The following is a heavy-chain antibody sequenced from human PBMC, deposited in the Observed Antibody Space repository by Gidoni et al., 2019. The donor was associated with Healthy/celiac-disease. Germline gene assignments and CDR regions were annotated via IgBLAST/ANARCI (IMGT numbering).Heavy chain of an antibody. CDR1: GGSISSGGYS. J-gene: IGHJ6*03. CDR2: FYHSGST. CDR3: ARVRRYCSSTSCSNSLWYYYMDV. D-gene: IGHD2-2*01. Sequence: QLQLQESGSGLVKPSQTLSLTCAVSGGSISSGGYSWRLNRQPPGKGLAWIGYFYHSGSTYYNPSLKSRVTISVDRSKNQFSLKLSSVTAADTAVYYCARVRRYCSSTSCSNSLWYYYMDVWGKGTTVTVSS. V-gene: IGHV4-30-2*01.